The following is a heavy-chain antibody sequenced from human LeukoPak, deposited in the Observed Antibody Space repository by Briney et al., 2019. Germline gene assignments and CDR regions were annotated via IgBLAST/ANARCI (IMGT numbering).Heavy chain of an antibody. CDR1: GGSISSGSYY. Sequence: SETLSLTCTVSGGSISSGSYYWSWIRQPAGKGLEWIGRIYTSGSTNYNPSLKSRVTISVDTSKNQFSLKLSSVTAADTAVYYCARVSGSYGQDYYFDYWGQGTLVTVSA. CDR2: IYTSGST. CDR3: ARVSGSYGQDYYFDY. D-gene: IGHD1-26*01. J-gene: IGHJ4*02. V-gene: IGHV4-61*02.